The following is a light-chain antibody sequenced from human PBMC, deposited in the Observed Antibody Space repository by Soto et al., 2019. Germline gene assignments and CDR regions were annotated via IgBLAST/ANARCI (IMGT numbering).Light chain of an antibody. V-gene: IGKV3-20*01. CDR3: QQYGSSLYT. CDR1: QSVDSNY. CDR2: GTS. Sequence: ENVLTQSPGTLSLSPGERATLSCRASQSVDSNYLAWYQQKPGQAPRLLIYGTSSRATGTPDRFSGSGSGTDFTLTIDRLEPEDFAVYYCQQYGSSLYTFGQGTKLEIK. J-gene: IGKJ2*01.